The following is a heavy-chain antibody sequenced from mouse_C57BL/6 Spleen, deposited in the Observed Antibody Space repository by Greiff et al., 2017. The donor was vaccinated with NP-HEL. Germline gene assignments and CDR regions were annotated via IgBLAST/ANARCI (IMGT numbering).Heavy chain of an antibody. CDR1: GFNIKDYY. J-gene: IGHJ3*01. Sequence: VHVKQSGAELVKPGASVKLSCTASGFNIKDYYMHWVKQRTEQGLEWIGRIDPEDGETKYAPKFQGKATITADTSSNTAYLQLSSLTSEDTAVYYCAYYDYDGPLFAYWGQGTLVTVSA. D-gene: IGHD2-4*01. V-gene: IGHV14-2*01. CDR2: IDPEDGET. CDR3: AYYDYDGPLFAY.